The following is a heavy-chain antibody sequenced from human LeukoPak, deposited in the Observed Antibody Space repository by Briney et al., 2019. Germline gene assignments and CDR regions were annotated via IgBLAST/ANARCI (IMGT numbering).Heavy chain of an antibody. CDR2: INHSGST. CDR1: GVSFSGYY. J-gene: IGHJ4*02. Sequence: SETLSLTCAVYGVSFSGYYLSWIRQPPGKGLEWIGEINHSGSTNYNPSLKSRVTISVDTSKNQFSLKLSSVTAADTAVYYCARSRVTGGFDYWGQGTLVTVSS. V-gene: IGHV4-34*01. D-gene: IGHD7-27*01. CDR3: ARSRVTGGFDY.